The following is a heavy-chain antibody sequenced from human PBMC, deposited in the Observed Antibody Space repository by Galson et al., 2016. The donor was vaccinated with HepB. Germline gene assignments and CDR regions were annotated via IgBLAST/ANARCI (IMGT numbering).Heavy chain of an antibody. Sequence: SLRLSCAASGFTLSHYGMHWVRQTPGKGLEWVAGIYSDGRKKSYVDSVKGLFIVSRDVSENTMYLQMNSLRAEDTAVYFCARDMSFYCLDFRGQGTPVTVSS. V-gene: IGHV3-33*01. CDR2: IYSDGRKK. J-gene: IGHJ4*02. CDR1: GFTLSHYG. CDR3: ARDMSFYCLDF. D-gene: IGHD3/OR15-3a*01.